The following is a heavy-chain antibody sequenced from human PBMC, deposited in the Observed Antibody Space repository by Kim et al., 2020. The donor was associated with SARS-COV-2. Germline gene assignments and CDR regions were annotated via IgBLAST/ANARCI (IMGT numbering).Heavy chain of an antibody. CDR3: ARAPARGYSYGPIDY. V-gene: IGHV1-69*13. D-gene: IGHD5-18*01. Sequence: PSVKVSCKASGGTFSSYAISWVRQAPGQGLEWMGGIIPIFGTANYAQKFQGRVTFTADESTSTAYMELSSLRSEDTAVYYCARAPARGYSYGPIDYWGQGTLVTGSS. CDR1: GGTFSSYA. CDR2: IIPIFGTA. J-gene: IGHJ4*02.